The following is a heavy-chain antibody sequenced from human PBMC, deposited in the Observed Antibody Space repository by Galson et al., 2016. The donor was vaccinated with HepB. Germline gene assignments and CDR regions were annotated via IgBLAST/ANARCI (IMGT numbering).Heavy chain of an antibody. V-gene: IGHV5-51*01. CDR1: GDSFTALW. J-gene: IGHJ4*02. CDR3: ASAYDGNFYWDY. Sequence: QSGAEVKKPGESLMISCQASGDSFTALWIGWVRQMPGKGLEWMGIIYAADSTTKYTPSFQGQVTISADKSVATAFLQWSSLKASDTAIYYCASAYDGNFYWDYWGQGIPATVSS. CDR2: IYAADSTT. D-gene: IGHD1-7*01.